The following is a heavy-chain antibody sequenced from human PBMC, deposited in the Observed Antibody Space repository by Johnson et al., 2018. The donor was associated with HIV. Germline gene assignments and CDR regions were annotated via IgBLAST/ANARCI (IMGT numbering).Heavy chain of an antibody. CDR1: GFTFSSYA. J-gene: IGHJ3*02. V-gene: IGHV3-30-3*01. Sequence: MQLVESGGGVVQPGRSLRLSCAASGFTFSSYAMHWVRQAPGKGLEWVSVISYDGSNKYNADSVKGRFTISRDNSKKMLYLHINSLRAEDTAVYYCARVRTGDSSGYHDAFDIWGQGTMVIVSS. D-gene: IGHD3-22*01. CDR2: ISYDGSNK. CDR3: ARVRTGDSSGYHDAFDI.